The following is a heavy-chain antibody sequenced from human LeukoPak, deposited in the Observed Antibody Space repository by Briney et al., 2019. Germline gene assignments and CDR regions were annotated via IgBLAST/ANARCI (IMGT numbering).Heavy chain of an antibody. CDR2: ISGSGGST. CDR1: GFTFSNYG. Sequence: PGGSLRLSCAASGFTFSNYGMNWVRQAPGKGLEWVSGISGSGGSTYYADSVKGRFTISRDNSKNTLYLQMNSLRAEDTAVYYCANGGGGNPDSYSSGWLDAFDIWGQGTMVTVSS. D-gene: IGHD6-19*01. J-gene: IGHJ3*02. V-gene: IGHV3-23*01. CDR3: ANGGGGNPDSYSSGWLDAFDI.